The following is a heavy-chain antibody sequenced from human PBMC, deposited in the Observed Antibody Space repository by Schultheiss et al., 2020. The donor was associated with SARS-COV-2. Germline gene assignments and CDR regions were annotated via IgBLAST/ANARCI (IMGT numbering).Heavy chain of an antibody. Sequence: SETLSLTCTVSGGSISSYYWSCIRQPPGKGLEWIGYIYYSGSTYYNPSLKSRVTISVDTSKNQFSLKLSSVTAADTAVYYCARTYCSSTSCLYGYYYYYMDVWGKGTTVTVSS. CDR1: GGSISSYY. CDR2: IYYSGST. V-gene: IGHV4-59*08. D-gene: IGHD2-2*01. J-gene: IGHJ6*03. CDR3: ARTYCSSTSCLYGYYYYYMDV.